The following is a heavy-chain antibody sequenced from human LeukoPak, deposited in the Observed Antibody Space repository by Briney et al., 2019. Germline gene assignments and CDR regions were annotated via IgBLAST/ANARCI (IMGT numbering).Heavy chain of an antibody. J-gene: IGHJ4*02. CDR3: ARQRGSGCLDY. CDR2: IKQDGSEA. D-gene: IGHD6-19*01. V-gene: IGHV3-7*01. CDR1: RFTLSNYW. Sequence: GGSLRLSCAASRFTLSNYWMSWVRQAPGKGLEWVADIKQDGSEAYYVDSVKGRFTISRDNAKNSLSLQMNSLRAEDTAVYYCARQRGSGCLDYWGQGTLVTVSS.